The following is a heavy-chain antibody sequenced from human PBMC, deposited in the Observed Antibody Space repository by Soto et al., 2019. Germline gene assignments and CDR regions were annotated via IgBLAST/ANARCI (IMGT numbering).Heavy chain of an antibody. CDR2: ISYDRSNK. CDR1: GSTFSSYG. Sequence: VKLSCAASGSTFSSYGTHWGRQAPGKGLEWVAVISYDRSNKYYADSVKGRFTISRDTSQNRLYLQMNSLRAEDTAVYYCAKDHLNWERYHYYCKEVRDRGTTVTVS. D-gene: IGHD7-27*01. CDR3: AKDHLNWERYHYYCKEV. V-gene: IGHV3-30*18. J-gene: IGHJ6*02.